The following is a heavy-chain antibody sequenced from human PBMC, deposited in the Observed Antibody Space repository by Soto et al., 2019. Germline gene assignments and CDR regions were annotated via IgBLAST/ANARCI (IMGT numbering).Heavy chain of an antibody. CDR1: GFSLSTSGVG. CDR3: AHSRIGAAGLFAY. Sequence: QITLKESGPSLVKPTQTLTLTCTFSGFSLSTSGVGVGWIRQPPGKALEWLTLIYLDDDKRSSPTLKSRRTVTKDTSKNQVVLTIFNMDPRDPATYYCAHSRIGAAGLFAYRGHGTLVTVSS. V-gene: IGHV2-5*02. D-gene: IGHD6-13*01. J-gene: IGHJ4*01. CDR2: IYLDDDK.